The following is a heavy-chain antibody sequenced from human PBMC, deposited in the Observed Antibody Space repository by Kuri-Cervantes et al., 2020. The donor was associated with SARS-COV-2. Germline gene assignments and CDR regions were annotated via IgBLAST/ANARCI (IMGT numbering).Heavy chain of an antibody. CDR1: GGSISSYY. V-gene: IGHV4-59*01. CDR2: IYYSGST. Sequence: SETLSLTCTVSGGSISSYYWSWIRQPPGKGLEWIGYIYYSGSTNYNPSLKSRVTISVDTSKNQFSLKLSSATAADTAVYYCAKERYDFWSGYYRWFDPWGQGTLVTVSS. D-gene: IGHD3-3*01. CDR3: AKERYDFWSGYYRWFDP. J-gene: IGHJ5*02.